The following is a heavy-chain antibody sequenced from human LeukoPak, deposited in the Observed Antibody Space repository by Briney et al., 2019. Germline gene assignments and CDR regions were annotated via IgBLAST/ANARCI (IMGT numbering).Heavy chain of an antibody. J-gene: IGHJ3*02. CDR3: AINPRSPHFPNDAFDI. D-gene: IGHD6-13*01. V-gene: IGHV1-18*01. Sequence: ASVKVSCKASRYTFTSYGISWVRQAPGQGLEWMGWISAYNGNTNYAQKLQGRVTMTTDTSTSTAYMELRSLRSDDTAVYYCAINPRSPHFPNDAFDIWGQGTMVTVSA. CDR1: RYTFTSYG. CDR2: ISAYNGNT.